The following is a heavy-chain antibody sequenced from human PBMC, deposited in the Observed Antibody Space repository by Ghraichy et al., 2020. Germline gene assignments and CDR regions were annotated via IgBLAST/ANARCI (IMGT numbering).Heavy chain of an antibody. CDR1: GFTVSSNY. J-gene: IGHJ4*02. V-gene: IGHV3-66*01. D-gene: IGHD1-26*01. Sequence: GGSLRLSCAASGFTVSSNYMSWVRQAPGKGLEWVSVIYSGGSTYYADSVKGRFTISRDNFKNTLYLQMNSLRVEDTAVYYCARGSSGSYSDYWGQGTLVTVSS. CDR3: ARGSSGSYSDY. CDR2: IYSGGST.